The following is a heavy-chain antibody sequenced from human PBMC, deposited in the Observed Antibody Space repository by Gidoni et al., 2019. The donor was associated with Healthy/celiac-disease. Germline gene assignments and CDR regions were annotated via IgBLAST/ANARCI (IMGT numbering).Heavy chain of an antibody. J-gene: IGHJ4*02. V-gene: IGHV3-30-3*01. CDR3: ARSRAARPYYFDY. CDR2: ISYDGSNN. CDR1: GVTLSGYA. Sequence: QVQLVASGGGGVQPGRSLRLSLSDPGVTLSGYALQWVRQAPGKGLEWVAVISYDGSNNYYADSVKGRFTTSRDNSNNTLDLQMTSLRAEDTAVYYCARSRAARPYYFDYWGQGTLVTVSS. D-gene: IGHD6-6*01.